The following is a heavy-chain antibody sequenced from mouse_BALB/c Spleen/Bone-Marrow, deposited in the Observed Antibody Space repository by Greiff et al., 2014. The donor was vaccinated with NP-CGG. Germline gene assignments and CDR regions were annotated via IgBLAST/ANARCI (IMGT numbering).Heavy chain of an antibody. CDR3: ARGVPMDY. V-gene: IGHV1-80*01. J-gene: IGHJ4*01. CDR1: GYAFSSYW. CDR2: IYPGDGVT. Sequence: VKLQESGAELVRPGSSVKISCKASGYAFSSYWMNWVKQRPGQGLEWIGQIYPGDGVTNYNGKFKGKATLTADKSSSTAYMQLSSLTSEDSAVYFCARGVPMDYWGQGTSVTVSS.